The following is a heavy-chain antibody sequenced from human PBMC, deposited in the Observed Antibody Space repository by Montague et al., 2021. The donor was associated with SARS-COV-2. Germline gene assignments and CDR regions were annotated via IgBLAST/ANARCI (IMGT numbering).Heavy chain of an antibody. J-gene: IGHJ4*02. Sequence: SETLSLTCEVSGDSISSYYWSWIRQSPGKGLEWIGYVHYTGSSKYTPSLKTRVTLSLDTPKNHFSLKLRPVTAADTAIYYCARAQNTSFIANCVNYFDVWGLGALVTVSS. V-gene: IGHV4-59*01. CDR3: ARAQNTSFIANCVNYFDV. CDR2: VHYTGSS. CDR1: GDSISSYY. D-gene: IGHD1-1*01.